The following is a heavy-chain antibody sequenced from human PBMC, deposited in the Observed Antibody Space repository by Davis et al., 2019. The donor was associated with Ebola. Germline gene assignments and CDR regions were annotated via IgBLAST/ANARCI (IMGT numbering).Heavy chain of an antibody. CDR2: INPGTGDT. J-gene: IGHJ4*02. V-gene: IGHV1-2*06. CDR3: ATRAGHTYGFR. D-gene: IGHD3-10*01. CDR1: GYTFSDYY. Sequence: ASVKVSCKTSGYTFSDYYMHWVRQAPGQGLEWMGQINPGTGDTNYAQKFQGRVTLTRDTSISTAYMELNSLKSDDTAVYFCATRAGHTYGFRWGQGALVSVSS.